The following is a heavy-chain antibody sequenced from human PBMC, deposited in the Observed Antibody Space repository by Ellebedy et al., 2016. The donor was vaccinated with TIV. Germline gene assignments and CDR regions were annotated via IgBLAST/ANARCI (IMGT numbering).Heavy chain of an antibody. CDR2: ITSSSSYT. CDR3: AKDLGKGGGSVFEY. CDR1: GFTFSDYH. D-gene: IGHD6-25*01. Sequence: GGSLRLXXAASGFTFSDYHMSWIRQAPGKGLEWVSYITSSSSYTNYADSVKGRFTISKDTSKNTLGLQMNSLRAEDTAIYYCAKDLGKGGGSVFEYWGQGTLVTVSS. J-gene: IGHJ4*02. V-gene: IGHV3-11*05.